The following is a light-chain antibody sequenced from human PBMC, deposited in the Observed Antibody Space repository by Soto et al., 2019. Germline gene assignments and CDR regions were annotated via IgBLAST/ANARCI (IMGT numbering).Light chain of an antibody. V-gene: IGKV3D-15*01. J-gene: IGKJ1*01. CDR1: QSVSSN. Sequence: EIVLTQSPGTLSLSPGERATLSCRASQSVSSNLAWYQQKPGQAPRLLIYGASTRATGIPARFSGSGSGTEFTLTISSLQSEDFAVYYCQQYNNWPPWTFGQGNKVDIK. CDR3: QQYNNWPPWT. CDR2: GAS.